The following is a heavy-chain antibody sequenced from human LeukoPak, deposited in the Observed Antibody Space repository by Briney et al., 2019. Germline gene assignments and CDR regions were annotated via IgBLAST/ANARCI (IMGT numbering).Heavy chain of an antibody. V-gene: IGHV5-51*01. CDR2: IYPGDSDT. CDR3: GRQVGATLYFDD. Sequence: GESLKISCKGSGYSFTTYWIGWVRQMPGKGLEGMGIIYPGDSDTRYSPSFQGHVTISADKSVSTAYLQWSSLKASDTAMYYCGRQVGATLYFDDWGQGTLVTVSS. D-gene: IGHD1-26*01. CDR1: GYSFTTYW. J-gene: IGHJ4*02.